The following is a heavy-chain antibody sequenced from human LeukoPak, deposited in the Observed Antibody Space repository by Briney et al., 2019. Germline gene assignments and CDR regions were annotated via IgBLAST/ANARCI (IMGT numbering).Heavy chain of an antibody. CDR1: GFTFSSYW. CDR3: ARPPTRNLEWLLIGKYYFDY. D-gene: IGHD3-3*01. Sequence: GSLRLSCAASGFTFSSYWMSWVRQAPGKGLEWVANIKQDGSEKYYVDSVKGRFTISRDNAKNSLYLQMNSLRAEDTAVYYCARPPTRNLEWLLIGKYYFDYWGQGTLVTVSS. V-gene: IGHV3-7*01. CDR2: IKQDGSEK. J-gene: IGHJ4*02.